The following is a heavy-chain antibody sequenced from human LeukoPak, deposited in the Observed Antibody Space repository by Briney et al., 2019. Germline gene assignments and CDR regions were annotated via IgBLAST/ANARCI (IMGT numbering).Heavy chain of an antibody. J-gene: IGHJ5*02. CDR1: GASIRRNNYY. Sequence: PSETLSLTCTVSGASIRRNNYYWGWIRQPPGKGLEWIGTIYSSVSTYYNPSLKSRVTISVDTSKNQFSLRLSSVTAADTAMYYCAPRGDIEHSYGYGKWFDPWGQGTRVTVSS. D-gene: IGHD5-18*01. CDR3: APRGDIEHSYGYGKWFDP. CDR2: IYSSVST. V-gene: IGHV4-39*01.